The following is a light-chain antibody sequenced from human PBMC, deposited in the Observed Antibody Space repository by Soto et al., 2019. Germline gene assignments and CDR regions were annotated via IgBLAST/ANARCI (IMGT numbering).Light chain of an antibody. Sequence: NFMLTQPHSVSESPGKTVTISCTRSSGSIASNYVQWYQQRPGSSPTTVIYEDNQRPSGVPDRFSGSIDSSSNSASLTISGLKNEDEADYYCQSYDSSFWVFGGGTKLTVL. CDR1: SGSIASNY. V-gene: IGLV6-57*01. J-gene: IGLJ3*02. CDR2: EDN. CDR3: QSYDSSFWV.